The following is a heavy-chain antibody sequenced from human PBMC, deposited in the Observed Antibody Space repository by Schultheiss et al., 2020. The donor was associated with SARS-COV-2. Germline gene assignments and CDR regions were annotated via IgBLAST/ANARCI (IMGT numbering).Heavy chain of an antibody. V-gene: IGHV3-7*04. CDR2: IDDYGIRT. CDR3: ATDLGSSFDS. J-gene: IGHJ4*02. Sequence: GGSLRLSCVVSGYTFNRYSMTWVRQAPGKGLEWVATIDDYGIRTFYVDSVRGRFTISRDNAKNTLYLQMNSLRAEDTAVYYCATDLGSSFDSWGRGTLVTVSS. CDR1: GYTFNRYS. D-gene: IGHD3-10*01.